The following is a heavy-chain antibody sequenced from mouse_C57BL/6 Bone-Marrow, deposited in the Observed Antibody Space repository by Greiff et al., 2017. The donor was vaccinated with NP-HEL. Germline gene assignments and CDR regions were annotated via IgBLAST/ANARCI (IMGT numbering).Heavy chain of an antibody. CDR2: IYPRSGNT. Sequence: QVQLKQSGAELARPGASVKLSCKASGYTFTSYGISWVKQRTGQGLEWIGEIYPRSGNTYYNEKFKGKATLTADKSSSTAYMELRSLTSEDSAVYFCARGGSSGYFDYWGQGTTLTVSS. V-gene: IGHV1-81*01. J-gene: IGHJ2*01. D-gene: IGHD3-2*02. CDR1: GYTFTSYG. CDR3: ARGGSSGYFDY.